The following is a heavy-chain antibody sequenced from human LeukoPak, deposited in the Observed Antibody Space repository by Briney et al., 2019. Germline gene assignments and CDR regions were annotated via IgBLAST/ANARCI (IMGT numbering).Heavy chain of an antibody. J-gene: IGHJ6*03. CDR3: ARGYCSGGSCYSFYYYSYIDV. CDR2: INSSGST. D-gene: IGHD2-15*01. Sequence: SETLSLTCSVSGDSISYFYWSWIRQAAGKGLEWIGRINSSGSTDYNASLKSRVTMSVDTSKNQLSLKVISVTAADTAVYYCARGYCSGGSCYSFYYYSYIDVWGKGTTVTVSS. CDR1: GDSISYFY. V-gene: IGHV4-4*07.